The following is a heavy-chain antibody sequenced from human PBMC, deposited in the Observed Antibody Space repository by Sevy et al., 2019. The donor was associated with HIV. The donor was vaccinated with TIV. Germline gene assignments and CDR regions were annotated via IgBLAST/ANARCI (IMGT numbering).Heavy chain of an antibody. J-gene: IGHJ5*02. CDR1: GNTFTAYY. V-gene: IGHV1-2*02. CDR3: DLGTIFEPNYFDP. D-gene: IGHD3-3*01. CDR2: INPNSGAR. Sequence: ASVKVSCRASGNTFTAYYVHWVRQAPGQGLEWMGWINPNSGARKYAQKFQGRATLTRDTSFSAVYMDLSRLTSADTAVYYCDLGTIFEPNYFDPWGQGTLVTVSS.